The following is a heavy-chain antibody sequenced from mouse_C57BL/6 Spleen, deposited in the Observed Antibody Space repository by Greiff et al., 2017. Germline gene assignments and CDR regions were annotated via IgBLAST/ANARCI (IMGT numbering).Heavy chain of an antibody. CDR1: GYSFTGYY. V-gene: IGHV1-42*01. CDR2: INPSTGGT. D-gene: IGHD1-1*01. CDR3: ARSENYYGSTYWYFDV. Sequence: VQLQQSGPELVKPGASVKISCKASGYSFTGYYMNWVKQSPEKSLEWIGEINPSTGGTTYNQKFKAKATLTVDKSSSTAYMQLKSLTSEDSAVYYCARSENYYGSTYWYFDVWGTGTTVTVSS. J-gene: IGHJ1*03.